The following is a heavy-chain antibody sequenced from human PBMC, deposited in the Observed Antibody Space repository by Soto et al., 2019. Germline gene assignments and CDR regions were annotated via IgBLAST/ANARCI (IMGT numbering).Heavy chain of an antibody. CDR3: ARDIVVVVAQGIDYYGMDV. D-gene: IGHD2-15*01. CDR2: IDPYDSYT. V-gene: IGHV5-10-1*01. Sequence: GESLKISCKGSGYNFNNYWINWVRQMPGKGLEWMGRIDPYDSYTNYSPSFQGHVTISVDKSISTAYLQWSSLKASDTAMYYCARDIVVVVAQGIDYYGMDVWGQGTTVTVSS. J-gene: IGHJ6*02. CDR1: GYNFNNYW.